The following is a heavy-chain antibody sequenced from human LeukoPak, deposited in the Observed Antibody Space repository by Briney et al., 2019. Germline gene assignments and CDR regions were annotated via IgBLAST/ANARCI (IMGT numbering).Heavy chain of an antibody. D-gene: IGHD2-21*01. CDR1: GFTFSSYG. V-gene: IGHV3-23*01. CDR2: ISGSGGST. J-gene: IGHJ6*03. CDR3: AKHLYCGGDCYSMDV. Sequence: GGSLRLSCAASGFTFSSYGMSWVRQALGKGLEWVSAISGSGGSTYYADSVKGRFTISRDNSKNTLYLQMNSLRAEDTAVYYCAKHLYCGGDCYSMDVWGKGTTVTISS.